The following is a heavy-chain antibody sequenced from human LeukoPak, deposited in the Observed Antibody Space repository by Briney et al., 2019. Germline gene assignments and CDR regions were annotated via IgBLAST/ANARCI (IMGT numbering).Heavy chain of an antibody. D-gene: IGHD2-15*01. CDR1: GFTFSSYE. V-gene: IGHV3-48*03. CDR3: ARDSRYCSGGSCYPAEDYYFDC. Sequence: PGGSLRLSCAASGFTFSSYEMNWARQAPGKGLEGVSFISNSGSTIYYADSVKGRFTISRDNAKDSLYLQMNSLRAEDTAIYYCARDSRYCSGGSCYPAEDYYFDCWGQGTLVTVSS. J-gene: IGHJ4*02. CDR2: ISNSGSTI.